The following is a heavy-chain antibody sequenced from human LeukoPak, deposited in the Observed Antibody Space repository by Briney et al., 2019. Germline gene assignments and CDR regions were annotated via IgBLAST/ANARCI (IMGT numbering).Heavy chain of an antibody. J-gene: IGHJ5*02. CDR3: ARNKLGFGELLTDWFDP. V-gene: IGHV4-4*07. CDR2: IYTSGST. Sequence: PSETLSLTCTVSGGSISSYYWSWIRQPAGKGLEWIGRIYTSGSTNYNPSLKSRVTISVDTSKNQFSLKLSSVTAADTAVYYCARNKLGFGELLTDWFDPWGQGTLVTVSS. CDR1: GGSISSYY. D-gene: IGHD3-10*01.